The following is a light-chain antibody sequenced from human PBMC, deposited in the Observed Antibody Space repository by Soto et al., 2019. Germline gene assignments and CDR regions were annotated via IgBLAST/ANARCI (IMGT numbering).Light chain of an antibody. CDR2: AAS. Sequence: DIQMTQSPSSLSASVGDRVTITCRASQGITTSLVWYQQKPGKVPKLLIYAASTLQSGVPSRFSGSGSGTDFTLTISSLQPEDVATYYCQKYNRAPRTFGQGTKVEIK. CDR3: QKYNRAPRT. J-gene: IGKJ1*01. CDR1: QGITTS. V-gene: IGKV1-27*01.